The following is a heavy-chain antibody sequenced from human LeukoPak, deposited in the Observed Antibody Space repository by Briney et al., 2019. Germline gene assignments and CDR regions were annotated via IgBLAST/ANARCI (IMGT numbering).Heavy chain of an antibody. Sequence: PGGSLRLSCAASGFTFSSYGKQWVRQAPGKGLEWVAFIRYDGSNKYYADSVKGRFTISRDNSKNTLYLQMNSLRAEDTAVYYCAKLYSSSSFDYWGQGTLVTVSS. D-gene: IGHD6-6*01. CDR2: IRYDGSNK. CDR1: GFTFSSYG. V-gene: IGHV3-30*02. CDR3: AKLYSSSSFDY. J-gene: IGHJ4*02.